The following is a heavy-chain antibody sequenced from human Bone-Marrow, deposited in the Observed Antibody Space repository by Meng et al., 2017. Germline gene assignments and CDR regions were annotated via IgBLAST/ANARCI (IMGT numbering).Heavy chain of an antibody. CDR3: ARVMGITMVRGEIDY. CDR1: GFTFSSYA. J-gene: IGHJ4*02. Sequence: GESLKISYAASGFTFSSYAMHWVRQAPGKGLEWVAVISYDGSNKYYADSVKGRFTISRDNSKNTLYLQMNSLRAEDTAVYYCARVMGITMVRGEIDYWGQGTLFTVSS. D-gene: IGHD3-10*01. CDR2: ISYDGSNK. V-gene: IGHV3-30*01.